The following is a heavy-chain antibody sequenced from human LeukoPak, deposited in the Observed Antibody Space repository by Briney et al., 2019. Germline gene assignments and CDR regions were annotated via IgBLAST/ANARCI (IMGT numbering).Heavy chain of an antibody. J-gene: IGHJ6*03. CDR2: ISAYNGNT. D-gene: IGHD2-15*01. V-gene: IGHV1-18*01. CDR1: GYTFTSYG. Sequence: GAPVKVSCKASGYTFTSYGISWVRQAPGQGLEWIGWISAYNGNTNYAQKLQGRVTMTTDTSTSTAYMELRSLRSDDTAVYYCARVVVAATPYYYYYMDVWGKGTTVTVSS. CDR3: ARVVVAATPYYYYYMDV.